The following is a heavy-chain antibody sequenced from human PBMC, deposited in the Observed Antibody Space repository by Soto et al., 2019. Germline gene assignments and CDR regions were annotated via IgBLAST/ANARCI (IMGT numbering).Heavy chain of an antibody. CDR1: GDSVSSTSTA. Sequence: SSETLSLTCAISGDSVSSTSTAWSWIRQSPSRGLEWLGRTYYRSNWYTDYAVSVKSRITISPDTSKNQFSLQLNSVTPEDTAVYYCARGSYYSGWVWGQGTLVTVSS. J-gene: IGHJ4*02. CDR3: ARGSYYSGWV. V-gene: IGHV6-1*01. D-gene: IGHD6-19*01. CDR2: TYYRSNWYT.